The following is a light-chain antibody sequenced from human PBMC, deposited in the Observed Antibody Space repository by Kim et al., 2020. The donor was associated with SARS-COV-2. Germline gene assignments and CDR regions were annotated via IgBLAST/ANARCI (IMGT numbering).Light chain of an antibody. V-gene: IGKV3-15*01. J-gene: IGKJ2*01. Sequence: SVSPGERPPLSCRASQSVSSNLAWYQQKPGQAPRLLIYGAFTRATGIPARFSGSGSGTEFTLTINSLQSEDFAVYYCQQYKNWPYTFGQGTKLEIK. CDR1: QSVSSN. CDR3: QQYKNWPYT. CDR2: GAF.